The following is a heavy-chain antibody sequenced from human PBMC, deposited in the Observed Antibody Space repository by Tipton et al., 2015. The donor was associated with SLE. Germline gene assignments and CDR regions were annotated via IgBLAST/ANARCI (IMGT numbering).Heavy chain of an antibody. J-gene: IGHJ3*02. CDR3: ARGKAFDI. CDR1: GFTFSSYA. V-gene: IGHV3-30*04. CDR2: ISYDGSNK. Sequence: SLRLSCAASGFTFSSYAMHWVRQAPGKGLEWVAVISYDGSNKYYADSVKGRFTISRDNSKNTLYLQMNSLRAEDTAVYYCARGKAFDIWGQGTMVTVSS.